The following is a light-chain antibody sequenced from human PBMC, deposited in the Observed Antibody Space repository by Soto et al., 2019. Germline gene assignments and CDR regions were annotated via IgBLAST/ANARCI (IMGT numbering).Light chain of an antibody. CDR2: HAS. CDR1: QNVNNN. V-gene: IGKV3-15*01. Sequence: EIVMTQSPATLSVSPGERATLSCRASQNVNNNLAWYQQKSGQVPRLLIYHASTGDTGIPARFSGSGSGTELTLTISSVQSEDFAVYYCQQYNDWPLTLGGGTKVEIK. CDR3: QQYNDWPLT. J-gene: IGKJ4*01.